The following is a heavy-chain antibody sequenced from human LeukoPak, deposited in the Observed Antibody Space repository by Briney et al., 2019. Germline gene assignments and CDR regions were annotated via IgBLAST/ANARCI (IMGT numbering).Heavy chain of an antibody. V-gene: IGHV1-18*01. CDR1: GYTFTSHG. Sequence: ASVKVSCKASGYTFTSHGISWVRQAPGQGLEWMGWISTYNGNTNYAQKLQGRVTMTTDTSTSTAYMELRSLRSDDTAVYYCARDPGVRGVMSYWGQGTLVTVSS. J-gene: IGHJ4*02. CDR3: ARDPGVRGVMSY. D-gene: IGHD3-10*01. CDR2: ISTYNGNT.